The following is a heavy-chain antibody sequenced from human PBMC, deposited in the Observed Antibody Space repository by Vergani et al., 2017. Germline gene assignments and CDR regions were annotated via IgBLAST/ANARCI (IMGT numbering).Heavy chain of an antibody. CDR2: ISGSGGST. CDR3: VQYSVAPWMDV. D-gene: IGHD5-18*01. Sequence: EVQLLESGGGLVQPGGSLRLSCAASGFTFSSYAMSWVRQAPGKGLEWVSAISGSGGSTYYADAVKGRFTISRDNFNNTLYLQMNSLRAEDTAVCYCVQYSVAPWMDVWGQGTTVTVSS. CDR1: GFTFSSYA. J-gene: IGHJ6*02. V-gene: IGHV3-23*01.